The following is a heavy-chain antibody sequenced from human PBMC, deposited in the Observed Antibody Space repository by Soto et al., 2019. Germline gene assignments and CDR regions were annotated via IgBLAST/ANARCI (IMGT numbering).Heavy chain of an antibody. V-gene: IGHV4-4*02. CDR1: GGSISSSNW. J-gene: IGHJ4*02. CDR3: ATARVGAASFDY. Sequence: SETLSLTCAVSGGSISSSNWWSWVRQPPGKGLEWIGEIYHSGSTNYNPSLKSRVTISVDKSKNQFSLKLSSVTAADTAVYYCATARVGAASFDYRGPGTLVTVS. D-gene: IGHD1-26*01. CDR2: IYHSGST.